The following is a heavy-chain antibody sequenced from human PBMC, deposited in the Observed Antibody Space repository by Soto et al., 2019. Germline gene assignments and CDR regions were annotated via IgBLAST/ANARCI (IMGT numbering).Heavy chain of an antibody. CDR3: ARHVTNSGSSWYKAYYYYGMDV. CDR1: GYSFTSYW. Sequence: RGASLKISCKGSGYSFTSYWIGWVRQMPGKGLEWMGIIYPGDSDTRYSPSFQGQVTISADKSISTAYLQWSSLKASDTAMYYCARHVTNSGSSWYKAYYYYGMDVWGQGTTVTVSS. J-gene: IGHJ6*02. V-gene: IGHV5-51*01. D-gene: IGHD6-13*01. CDR2: IYPGDSDT.